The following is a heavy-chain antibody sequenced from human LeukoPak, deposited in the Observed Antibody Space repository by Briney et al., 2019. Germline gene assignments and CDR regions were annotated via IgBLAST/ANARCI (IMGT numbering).Heavy chain of an antibody. Sequence: PSETLCLTCTVSGGSISSYYWSWIRQPPGKGLEWIGYIYYSGSTNYNPSLKSRVTISVDTSKNQFSLKLSSVTAADTAVYYCATEGLRFLEWLNWGQGTLVTVSS. CDR3: ATEGLRFLEWLN. J-gene: IGHJ4*02. V-gene: IGHV4-59*01. CDR2: IYYSGST. CDR1: GGSISSYY. D-gene: IGHD3-3*01.